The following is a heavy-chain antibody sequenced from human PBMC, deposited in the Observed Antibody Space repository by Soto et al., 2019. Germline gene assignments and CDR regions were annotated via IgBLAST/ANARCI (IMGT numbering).Heavy chain of an antibody. D-gene: IGHD4-17*01. CDR3: AKADYGDEGYYFDY. Sequence: EVQLLESGGGLVQPGGSLSLSCAASGFTFSSYAMSWVRRAPGKGLEWVSAISGSGGSTYYADSVKGRFTISRDNSKNTLYLQMNSLRAEDTAVYYCAKADYGDEGYYFDYWGQGTLVTVSS. CDR2: ISGSGGST. V-gene: IGHV3-23*01. J-gene: IGHJ4*02. CDR1: GFTFSSYA.